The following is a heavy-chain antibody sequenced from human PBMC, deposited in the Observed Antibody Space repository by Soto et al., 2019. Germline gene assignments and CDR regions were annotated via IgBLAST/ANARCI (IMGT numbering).Heavy chain of an antibody. J-gene: IGHJ6*02. D-gene: IGHD3-9*01. CDR3: AIQVDDNHHYLLAV. CDR1: GGSISSFY. CDR2: IYYSETT. Sequence: SETLSLTCTVSGGSISSFYWSWIRQPPGKGLEWIGYIYYSETTNYNPSLESRVTISVDTSKNQFSLKLSSVTAADTAVYYCAIQVDDNHHYLLAVCGQGSSVPGSS. V-gene: IGHV4-59*08.